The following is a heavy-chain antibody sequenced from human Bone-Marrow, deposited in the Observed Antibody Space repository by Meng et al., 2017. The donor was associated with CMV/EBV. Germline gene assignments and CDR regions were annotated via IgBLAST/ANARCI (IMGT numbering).Heavy chain of an antibody. V-gene: IGHV3-74*03. Sequence: VEPVESGGGLVQPGGSLRLSCADSGFTFSSYWMHWVRQVPGEGLMWVSRINTDGSFTSYADSVKGRFTISRDNAKNTLYLQMNSLRVDDSAVYYCGRDLTGERDLWGQGTLVTVSS. J-gene: IGHJ4*02. D-gene: IGHD7-27*01. CDR2: INTDGSFT. CDR3: GRDLTGERDL. CDR1: GFTFSSYW.